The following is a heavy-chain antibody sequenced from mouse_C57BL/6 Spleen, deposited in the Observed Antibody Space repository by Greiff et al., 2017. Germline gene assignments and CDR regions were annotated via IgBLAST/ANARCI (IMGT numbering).Heavy chain of an antibody. Sequence: VQLQQSGPELVKPGASVKISCKASGYTFTDYYMNWVKQSHGKSLEWIGDLNPNNGGTSYNQKFKGKATLTVDKSSSTAYMELRSLTSEDSAVYYCASFITTVVAPFDYWGQGTTLTVSS. D-gene: IGHD1-1*01. V-gene: IGHV1-26*01. CDR2: LNPNNGGT. CDR1: GYTFTDYY. J-gene: IGHJ2*01. CDR3: ASFITTVVAPFDY.